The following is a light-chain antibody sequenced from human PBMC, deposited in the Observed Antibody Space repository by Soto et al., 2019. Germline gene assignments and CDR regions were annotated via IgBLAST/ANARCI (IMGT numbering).Light chain of an antibody. CDR2: NAF. Sequence: IQMTQSPSTLSAAVGDRVTITCRASQSISRSLAWFQQKPGKAPKLLIYNAFILESGVPSRFSGSGSGTEFTLTISSLQPGDFATYYCQQYNNYPLTFGGGTKVEIK. V-gene: IGKV1-5*03. CDR3: QQYNNYPLT. CDR1: QSISRS. J-gene: IGKJ4*01.